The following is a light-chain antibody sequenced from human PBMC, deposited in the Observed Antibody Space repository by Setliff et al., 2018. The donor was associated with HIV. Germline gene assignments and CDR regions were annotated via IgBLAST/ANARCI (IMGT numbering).Light chain of an antibody. Sequence: QSVLTQPASVSGSPGQSITISCTGTSSDVGGFKYVSWYQHHPGKAPKLMIYDVTKRPSGVSTRFSGSKSGNTASLTISGLQAEDEAGYYCSSYTSSTPLYVFGTGTKVTVL. CDR1: SSDVGGFKY. J-gene: IGLJ1*01. V-gene: IGLV2-14*03. CDR2: DVT. CDR3: SSYTSSTPLYV.